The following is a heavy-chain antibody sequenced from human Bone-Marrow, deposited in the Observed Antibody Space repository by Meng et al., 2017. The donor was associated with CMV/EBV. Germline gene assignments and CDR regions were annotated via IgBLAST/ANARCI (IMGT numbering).Heavy chain of an antibody. CDR2: ISSSSNHI. V-gene: IGHV3-21*01. CDR3: ASSAQRYGGNTFDS. CDR1: GFTFSSYA. D-gene: IGHD4-23*01. J-gene: IGHJ4*02. Sequence: GESLKISCAASGFTFSSYAMNWVRQAPGKGLEWVSSISSSSNHIYYADSMKGRFTISRDNAKNSLYLQMNSLRAEDTAVYYCASSAQRYGGNTFDSWGQGTLVTVPS.